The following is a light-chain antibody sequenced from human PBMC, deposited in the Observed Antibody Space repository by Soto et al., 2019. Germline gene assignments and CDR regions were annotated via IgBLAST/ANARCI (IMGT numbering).Light chain of an antibody. CDR3: SSYTSSSTHYV. CDR2: DVS. V-gene: IGLV2-14*01. J-gene: IGLJ1*01. Sequence: QSALTQPASVSGSPGQSITISCTGTSSDVGGYNYVSWYQQHPGKAPKLMIYDVSNRPSGVSNRFSGSKSGNTASLTISGLQAEDEAYYYCSSYTSSSTHYVFGTGTQLTVL. CDR1: SSDVGGYNY.